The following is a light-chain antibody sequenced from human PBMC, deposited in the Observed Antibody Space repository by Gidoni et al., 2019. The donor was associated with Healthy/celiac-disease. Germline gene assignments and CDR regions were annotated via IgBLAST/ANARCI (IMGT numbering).Light chain of an antibody. Sequence: DIQMTLSPSTLSASVGDRVTITCLASQSSSSWLAWYQQKPVKAPKLLIYKASSVESGVPSRFSGSGSGTEFTLTISSLQPDDFATYYCQQYNSYWVTFGPGTKVDIK. CDR2: KAS. CDR3: QQYNSYWVT. J-gene: IGKJ3*01. CDR1: QSSSSW. V-gene: IGKV1-5*03.